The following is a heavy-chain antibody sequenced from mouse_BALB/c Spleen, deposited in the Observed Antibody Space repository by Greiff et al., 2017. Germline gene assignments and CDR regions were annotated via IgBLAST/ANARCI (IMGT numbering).Heavy chain of an antibody. V-gene: IGHV7-3*02. D-gene: IGHD2-14*01. CDR1: GFTFTAYY. Sequence: DVKLVESGGGLVQPGGSLRLSCATSGFTFTAYYMRWVRQPPGKALEWLGFIRNKANGYTTEYSASVKGRFTISRDNSQSILYLQMNTLRAEDSATYYCARDHDYRYDAMDYWGQGTSVTVSS. CDR3: ARDHDYRYDAMDY. CDR2: IRNKANGYTT. J-gene: IGHJ4*01.